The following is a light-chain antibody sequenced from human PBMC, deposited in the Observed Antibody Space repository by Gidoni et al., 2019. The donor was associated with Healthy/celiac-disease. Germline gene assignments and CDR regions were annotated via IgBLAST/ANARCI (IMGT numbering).Light chain of an antibody. CDR3: QSYDSSLSGSV. Sequence: QSVLTQPPSVSGAPGQRVTISCTGISSNIGAGYDVPWYQPLPGTAPKLLIYGNSNRPSGVPDRFSGSKSGTSASLAITVLQAEDEADYYCQSYDSSLSGSVFGGGTKLTVL. J-gene: IGLJ3*02. CDR2: GNS. V-gene: IGLV1-40*01. CDR1: SSNIGAGYD.